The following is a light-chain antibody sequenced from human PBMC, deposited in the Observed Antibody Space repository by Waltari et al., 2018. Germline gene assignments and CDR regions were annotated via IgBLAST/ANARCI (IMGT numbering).Light chain of an antibody. CDR1: SREVGGYNY. Sequence: HSALTQPASVSGSPGQSITIPCSGSSREVGGYNYVSWYLQYPGQAPKLIIYDVSQRPSEISDRFSGSKSGSTASLTISGLQAEDEADYYCSSYTSSNTVVFGGGTKVTVL. V-gene: IGLV2-14*03. J-gene: IGLJ2*01. CDR2: DVS. CDR3: SSYTSSNTVV.